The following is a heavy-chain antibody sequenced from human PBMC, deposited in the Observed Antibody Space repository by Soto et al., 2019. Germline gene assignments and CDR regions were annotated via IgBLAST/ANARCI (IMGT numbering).Heavy chain of an antibody. CDR1: GYTFTIYY. D-gene: IGHD3-22*01. CDR3: ARGSIDSSGYGWFDP. V-gene: IGHV1-46*01. Sequence: ASVKVYCKASGYTFTIYYMHWVRQAPGQGLEWMGIINPSGGSTSYAQKFQGRVTMTRDTSTSTVYMELSSLRSEDTAVYYCARGSIDSSGYGWFDPWGQGTPVTVSS. J-gene: IGHJ5*02. CDR2: INPSGGST.